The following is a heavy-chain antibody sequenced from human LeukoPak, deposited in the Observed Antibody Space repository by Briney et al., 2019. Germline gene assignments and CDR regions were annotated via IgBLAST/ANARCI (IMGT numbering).Heavy chain of an antibody. J-gene: IGHJ4*02. CDR2: INPNSGGT. V-gene: IGHV1-2*06. D-gene: IGHD3-22*01. CDR3: ARDPNYYDSSGYYWGY. Sequence: ASVKVSCKASGYTFTGYYMHWVRQAPGQGLEWMGRINPNSGGTNYAQKLQGRVTMTTDTSTSTAYMELRSLRSDDTAVYYCARDPNYYDSSGYYWGYWGQGTLVTVSS. CDR1: GYTFTGYY.